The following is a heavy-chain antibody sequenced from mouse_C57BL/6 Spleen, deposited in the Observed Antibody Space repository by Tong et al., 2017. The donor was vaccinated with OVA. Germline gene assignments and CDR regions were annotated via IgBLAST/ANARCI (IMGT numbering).Heavy chain of an antibody. CDR3: ARGGGNYFAY. Sequence: VQLQESGAELVKPVASVKISCKAAGYAFSSYWMNWVKQRPGKGLEWIGQIYPGDGDTNYNGKFKGKATLTADKSSSTAYMQLSSLTSEDSAVYFCARGGGNYFAYWGQGTLVTVSA. CDR2: IYPGDGDT. J-gene: IGHJ3*01. CDR1: GYAFSSYW. V-gene: IGHV1-80*01. D-gene: IGHD2-1*01.